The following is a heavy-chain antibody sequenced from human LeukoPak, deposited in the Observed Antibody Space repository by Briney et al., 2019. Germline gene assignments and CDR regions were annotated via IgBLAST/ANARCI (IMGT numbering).Heavy chain of an antibody. V-gene: IGHV3-23*01. CDR2: ISGSGGST. CDR3: ARVPHDMVRGKSYYYYYMDV. Sequence: GGSLRLSCAASGFTLSSYAMSWVRQAPGKGLEWVSAISGSGGSTYYAGSVKGRFTISRDNSKNTLYLQMNSLRAEDTAVYYCARVPHDMVRGKSYYYYYMDVWGKGTTVTISS. D-gene: IGHD3-10*01. CDR1: GFTLSSYA. J-gene: IGHJ6*03.